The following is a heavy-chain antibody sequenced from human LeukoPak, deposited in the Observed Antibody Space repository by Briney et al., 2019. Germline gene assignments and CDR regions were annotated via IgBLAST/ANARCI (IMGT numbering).Heavy chain of an antibody. V-gene: IGHV3-33*01. CDR1: GFTFSSYG. CDR3: ARGSSGWYPGPFDY. CDR2: IWYDGSNK. D-gene: IGHD6-19*01. Sequence: PGRSLRLSCAASGFTFSSYGTHWVRQAPGKGLEWVAVIWYDGSNKYYADSVKGRFTISRDNSKNTLYLQMNSLRAEDTAVYYCARGSSGWYPGPFDYWGQGTLVTVSS. J-gene: IGHJ4*02.